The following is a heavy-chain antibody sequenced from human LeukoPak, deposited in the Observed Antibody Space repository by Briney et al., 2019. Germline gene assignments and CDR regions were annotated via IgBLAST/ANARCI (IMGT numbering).Heavy chain of an antibody. CDR2: INHSGST. D-gene: IGHD4-17*01. V-gene: IGHV4-34*01. J-gene: IGHJ6*03. CDR1: GGSFSGYY. Sequence: SETLSLTCAVYGGSFSGYYWSWIRQPPGKGLEWIGEINHSGSTNYNPSLKSRVTISVDTSKNQFSLKLSSVTAADTAVYYCARGSDHYGDYYMDVWGKGTTVTVSS. CDR3: ARGSDHYGDYYMDV.